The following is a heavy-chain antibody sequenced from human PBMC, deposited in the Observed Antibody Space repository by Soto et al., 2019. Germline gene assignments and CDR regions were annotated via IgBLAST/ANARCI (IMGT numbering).Heavy chain of an antibody. Sequence: EVQLVESGGGLVQPGRSLRLSCAASGFTFDDYAMHWVRQAPGKGLEWVSGISWNSGSIGYAASVKGRFTISRDNAKNSLYLQMNSLRDKDKGFYYCAKTQKQHNRNDGGGDFVDWGQGTLVTVSS. CDR2: ISWNSGSI. CDR1: GFTFDDYA. CDR3: AKTQKQHNRNDGGGDFVD. V-gene: IGHV3-9*01. J-gene: IGHJ4*02. D-gene: IGHD1-20*01.